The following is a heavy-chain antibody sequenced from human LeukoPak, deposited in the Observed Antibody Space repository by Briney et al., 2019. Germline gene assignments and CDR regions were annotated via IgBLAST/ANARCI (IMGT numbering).Heavy chain of an antibody. CDR2: IYWDDDK. CDR3: AHTVTGCSSTSCYKSWFDP. D-gene: IGHD2-2*02. CDR1: GFSLTTSGVG. V-gene: IGHV2-5*02. J-gene: IGHJ5*02. Sequence: SGPTLVNPTQTLTLTCTFSGFSLTTSGVGVGWIRQPPGKALEWLALIYWDDDKRYSPSLKSRLTVTKDTSKNQVVLTMTNMDPVDTATYYCAHTVTGCSSTSCYKSWFDPWGQGTLVTVSS.